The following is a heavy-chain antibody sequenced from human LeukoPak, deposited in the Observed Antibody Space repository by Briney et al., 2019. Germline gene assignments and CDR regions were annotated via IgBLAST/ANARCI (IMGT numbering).Heavy chain of an antibody. Sequence: SQTLSLTCTVSGGSISSGDYYWGWIRQPPGKGLEWIGSIYYSGSTYYNPSLKSRVTISVDTSKNQFSLKLSSVTAADTAVYYCARDRGNDILTGYSRWGQGTLVTVSS. V-gene: IGHV4-39*07. D-gene: IGHD3-9*01. CDR1: GGSISSGDYY. CDR2: IYYSGST. CDR3: ARDRGNDILTGYSR. J-gene: IGHJ4*01.